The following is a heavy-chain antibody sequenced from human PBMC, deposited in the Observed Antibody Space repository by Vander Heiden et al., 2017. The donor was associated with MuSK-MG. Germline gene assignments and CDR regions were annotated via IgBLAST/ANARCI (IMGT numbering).Heavy chain of an antibody. J-gene: IGHJ5*02. CDR2: INTNTGNP. V-gene: IGHV7-4-1*01. D-gene: IGHD4-17*01. CDR1: GYPFPSYA. Sequence: QVQLVQSRSELKKPGASVKVSCKASGYPFPSYAMNWVRQAPGQGLEWMGWINTNTGNPTYAQGFTGRFVFSLDTSVSTAYLQICSLKAEDTAVYYCSLSSTVTSVGNWFDPWGQGTLVTVSS. CDR3: SLSSTVTSVGNWFDP.